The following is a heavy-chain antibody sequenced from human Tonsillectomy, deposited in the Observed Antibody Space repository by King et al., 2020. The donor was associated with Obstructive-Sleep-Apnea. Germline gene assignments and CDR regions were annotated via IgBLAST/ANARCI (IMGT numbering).Heavy chain of an antibody. CDR3: AKELHGGSSGWYECDY. D-gene: IGHD6-19*01. Sequence: VQPVESGGGVVQPGRSLRLSCAASGFTFSSYGMHWVRQAPGKGLEWVAVISYDGSNKYYADSVKGRFTISRDNSKNTLYLQMNSLRAEDTAVYYCAKELHGGSSGWYECDYWGQGTLVTVSS. CDR1: GFTFSSYG. V-gene: IGHV3-30*18. J-gene: IGHJ4*02. CDR2: ISYDGSNK.